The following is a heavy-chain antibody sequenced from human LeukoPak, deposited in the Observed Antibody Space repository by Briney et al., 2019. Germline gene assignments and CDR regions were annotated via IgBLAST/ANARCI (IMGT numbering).Heavy chain of an antibody. D-gene: IGHD3-3*01. J-gene: IGHJ6*02. CDR1: GLTFSSYW. CDR3: ARDRAITIFGVVLCMDV. V-gene: IGHV3-7*01. Sequence: PGGSLRLSCAASGLTFSSYWMSWVRQAPGKGLEWVANIKQDGKEKYYVDSVKGRFTISRDNAKNSLFLQMNSLRAEDTAVYYCARDRAITIFGVVLCMDVWGQGTTVTVSS. CDR2: IKQDGKEK.